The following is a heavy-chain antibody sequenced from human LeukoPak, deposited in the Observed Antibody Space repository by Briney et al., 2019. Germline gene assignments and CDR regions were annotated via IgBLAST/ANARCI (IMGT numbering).Heavy chain of an antibody. Sequence: TSETLSLTCTVSGGSIGSSSYYWGWIRQPPGKGLEWIGSIYYSGSTYYNPSLKSRVTISVDTSKNQFSLKLSSVTAADTAVYYCARHGYYDILTGYYPYNWFDPWGQGTLVTVSS. CDR1: GGSIGSSSYY. D-gene: IGHD3-9*01. CDR2: IYYSGST. CDR3: ARHGYYDILTGYYPYNWFDP. J-gene: IGHJ5*02. V-gene: IGHV4-39*01.